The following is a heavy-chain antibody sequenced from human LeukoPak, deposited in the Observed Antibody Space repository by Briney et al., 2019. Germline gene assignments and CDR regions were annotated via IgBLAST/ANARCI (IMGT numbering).Heavy chain of an antibody. Sequence: SETLSLTCTVSGGSISSSSYYWGWIRQPPGKGLEWIGSIYYSGSTYYNPSLKSRVTISVDTSKSQFSLKLSSVTAADTAVYYCAGGINDYGDYNWFDPWGQGTLVTVSS. CDR1: GGSISSSSYY. D-gene: IGHD4-17*01. V-gene: IGHV4-39*01. CDR2: IYYSGST. J-gene: IGHJ5*02. CDR3: AGGINDYGDYNWFDP.